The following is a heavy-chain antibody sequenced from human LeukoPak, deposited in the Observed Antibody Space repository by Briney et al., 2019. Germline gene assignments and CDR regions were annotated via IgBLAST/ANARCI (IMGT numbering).Heavy chain of an antibody. D-gene: IGHD3-3*01. CDR1: GYTFTSYA. V-gene: IGHV1-3*01. CDR3: ARDYDFWSSYAGYFDY. J-gene: IGHJ4*02. CDR2: INAGNGNT. Sequence: ASVKVSCKASGYTFTSYAMHWVRQAPGQRLEWMGWINAGNGNTKYSQKFQGRVTITRDTSASTAYMELSSLRSEDTAVYYCARDYDFWSSYAGYFDYWGQGTLVTVSS.